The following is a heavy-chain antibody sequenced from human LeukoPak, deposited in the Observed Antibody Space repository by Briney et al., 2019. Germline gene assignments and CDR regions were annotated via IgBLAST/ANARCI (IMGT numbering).Heavy chain of an antibody. CDR2: FDPEDGET. CDR1: GYTLTELS. Sequence: ASVKVSCKASGYTLTELSMHWVRQAPGKGLEWMGGFDPEDGETIYAQKFQGRVTMTEDTSTDTAYMELSSLRSEGTAVYYCAREARVRGVAAAAVLYWGQGTLVTVSS. CDR3: AREARVRGVAAAAVLY. V-gene: IGHV1-24*01. D-gene: IGHD6-13*01. J-gene: IGHJ4*02.